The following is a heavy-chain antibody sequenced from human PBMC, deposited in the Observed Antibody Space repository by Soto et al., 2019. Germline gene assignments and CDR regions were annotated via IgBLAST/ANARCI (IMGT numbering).Heavy chain of an antibody. V-gene: IGHV5-51*01. Sequence: PRESLKSSCNASGLNVGGSWIGWVRQMPGKGLEWMGIIHPGASDTRYSPSFQGQVTMSADKPINTAYLQCRSLKPSDTATYYCAKGGFIGTQPEYWGQGTRVTVSS. CDR3: AKGGFIGTQPEY. J-gene: IGHJ4*02. CDR2: IHPGASDT. CDR1: GLNVGGSW. D-gene: IGHD1-7*01.